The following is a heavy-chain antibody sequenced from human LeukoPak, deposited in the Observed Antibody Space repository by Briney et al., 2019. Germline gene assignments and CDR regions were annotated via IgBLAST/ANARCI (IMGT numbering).Heavy chain of an antibody. CDR1: GGSISSSSYY. V-gene: IGHV4-39*07. Sequence: KPSETLSLTCTVSGGSISSSSYYWGWIRQPPGKGLEWIGSIYYSGSTYYNPSLKSRVTISVDTSKNQFSLKLSSVTAADTAVYYCARSPPVVITIGAFDIWGQGTMVTVSS. D-gene: IGHD3-22*01. CDR2: IYYSGST. CDR3: ARSPPVVITIGAFDI. J-gene: IGHJ3*02.